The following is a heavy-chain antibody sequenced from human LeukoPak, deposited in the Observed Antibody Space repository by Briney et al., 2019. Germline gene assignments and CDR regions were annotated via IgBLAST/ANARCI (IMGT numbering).Heavy chain of an antibody. CDR3: EKGRRGVGANWFDP. Sequence: GRSLRLSCAASGFTFSSYGMHWVRQAPGKGLEWVAVISYDGSNKYYADSVKGRFTISRDNSKNTLYLQMNSLRAEDTAVYYCEKGRRGVGANWFDPWGQGTLVTVSS. D-gene: IGHD1-26*01. J-gene: IGHJ5*02. CDR2: ISYDGSNK. V-gene: IGHV3-30*18. CDR1: GFTFSSYG.